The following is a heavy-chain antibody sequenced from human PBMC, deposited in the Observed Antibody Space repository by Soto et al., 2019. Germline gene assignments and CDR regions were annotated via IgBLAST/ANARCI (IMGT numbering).Heavy chain of an antibody. D-gene: IGHD2-15*01. CDR2: ISAYNGNT. Sequence: ASVKVSCKASGYTFTSYGISWVRQAPGQGLEWMGWISAYNGNTNYAQKLQGRVTMTTDTSTSTAYMELRSLRSDDTAVYYCAREGVVVSATYYYYGMDVLGQGTTVTVSS. J-gene: IGHJ6*02. CDR3: AREGVVVSATYYYYGMDV. CDR1: GYTFTSYG. V-gene: IGHV1-18*04.